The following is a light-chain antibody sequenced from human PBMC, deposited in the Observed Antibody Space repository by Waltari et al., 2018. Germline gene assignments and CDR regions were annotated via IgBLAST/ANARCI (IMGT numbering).Light chain of an antibody. CDR3: QQRSNWWT. CDR1: QSISTY. CDR2: DAS. V-gene: IGKV3-11*01. J-gene: IGKJ1*01. Sequence: EIVLTQSPDTLSLSPGERGTPSCRASQSISTYLAWYQQRPGQAPRLLIYDASNRATGIPARFSGSGSGTDFTLTISSLEPEDFAVYYCQQRSNWWTFGQGTKVEIK.